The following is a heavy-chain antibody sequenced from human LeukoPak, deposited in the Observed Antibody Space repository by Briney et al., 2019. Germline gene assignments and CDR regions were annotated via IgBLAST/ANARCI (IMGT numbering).Heavy chain of an antibody. CDR1: GFTFSSYA. CDR2: ISGSGGST. V-gene: IGHV3-23*01. Sequence: GSLRLPCAASGFTFSSYAMSWVRQAPGKGLEWVSAISGSGGSTYYADSVKGRFTISRDNSKNTLYLQMNSLRAEDTAVYYCAKTDIVVVPAAPVTDYWGQGTLVTVSS. D-gene: IGHD2-2*01. CDR3: AKTDIVVVPAAPVTDY. J-gene: IGHJ4*02.